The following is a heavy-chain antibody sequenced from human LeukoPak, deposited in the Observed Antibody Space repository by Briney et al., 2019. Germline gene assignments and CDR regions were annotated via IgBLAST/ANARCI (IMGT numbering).Heavy chain of an antibody. CDR1: GFTFSSYA. CDR2: ISGSGGST. CDR3: AKSPSYSGSYSRFDY. D-gene: IGHD1-26*01. Sequence: GGSLRLSCAASGFTFSSYAMSWVRQAPGKGLEWVSAISGSGGSTYYADSVKGRFTISRDNSKNTLYLRMNSLRAEDTAVYYCAKSPSYSGSYSRFDYWGQGTLVTVSS. V-gene: IGHV3-23*01. J-gene: IGHJ4*02.